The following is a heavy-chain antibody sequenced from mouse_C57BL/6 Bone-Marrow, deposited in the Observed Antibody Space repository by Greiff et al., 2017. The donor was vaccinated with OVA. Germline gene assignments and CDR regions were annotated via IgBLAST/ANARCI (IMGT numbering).Heavy chain of an antibody. D-gene: IGHD2-4*01. V-gene: IGHV10-3*01. CDR1: GFTFNTYA. CDR2: IRSKSSNYAT. CDR3: VRGGIYYDYYLYAMDY. Sequence: EVQLVESGGGLVQPKGSLKLSCAASGFTFNTYAMHWVRQAPGKGLEWVARIRSKSSNYATYYADSVKDRFTISRDDSQSMLYLQMNNLKTEDTAMYYCVRGGIYYDYYLYAMDYWGQGTSVTVSS. J-gene: IGHJ4*01.